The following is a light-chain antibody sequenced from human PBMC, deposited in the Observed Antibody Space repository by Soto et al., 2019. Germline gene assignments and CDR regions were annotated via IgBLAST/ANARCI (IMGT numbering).Light chain of an antibody. CDR1: SLDVGPYNY. CDR2: EVI. J-gene: IGLJ2*01. Sequence: QSALTQPASVSGSPGQSITISCTRTSLDVGPYNYVSWYQQHPGKVPKLMISEVIKRPSGVSTRFSGSKSGNTASLTISGLQAEDEDDYYCSSYTTTYSVVFGEGTKLTVL. V-gene: IGLV2-14*01. CDR3: SSYTTTYSVV.